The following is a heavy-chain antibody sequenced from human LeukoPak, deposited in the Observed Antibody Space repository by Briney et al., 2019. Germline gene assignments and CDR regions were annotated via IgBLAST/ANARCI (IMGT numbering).Heavy chain of an antibody. CDR1: GFTFDDYA. J-gene: IGHJ6*03. D-gene: IGHD5-18*01. CDR3: AKALIQLWRRDYYYYMDV. CDR2: ISGDGGSA. V-gene: IGHV3-43*02. Sequence: GGSLRLSCAASGFTFDDYAMHWVRQAPGKGLEWVSLISGDGGSAYYADSVKGRFTISRDNSKNSLYLQMNSLRTEDTALYYCAKALIQLWRRDYYYYMDVWGKGTTVTVSS.